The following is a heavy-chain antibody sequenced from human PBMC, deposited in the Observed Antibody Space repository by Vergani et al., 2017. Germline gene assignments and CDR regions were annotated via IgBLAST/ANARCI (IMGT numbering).Heavy chain of an antibody. D-gene: IGHD6-13*01. Sequence: QVQLQESGPGLVKPSETLSLTCTVSGGFVSSGSYYWSWIRQPPGKGLEWIGYIYYSGSTNYNPSLKSRVTISVDTSKNQFSLKLSSVTAADTAVYYCAREGSGIAAPWGQGTLVTVSS. V-gene: IGHV4-61*01. CDR1: GGFVSSGSYY. CDR2: IYYSGST. CDR3: AREGSGIAAP. J-gene: IGHJ5*02.